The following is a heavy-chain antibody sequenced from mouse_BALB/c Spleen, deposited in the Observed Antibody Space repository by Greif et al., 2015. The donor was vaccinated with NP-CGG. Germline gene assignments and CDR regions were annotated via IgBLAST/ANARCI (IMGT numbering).Heavy chain of an antibody. Sequence: EVHLVESGGGLVQPGGSRKLSCAASGFTFSSFGTHWVRQAPEKGLEWVAYISSGSSTIYYADTVKGRFTISRDNLKNTLFLQMASLRSEDTAMYYCARKRGNYPLYFDVWGAGTTVTVSS. J-gene: IGHJ1*01. CDR1: GFTFSSFG. V-gene: IGHV5-17*02. CDR3: ARKRGNYPLYFDV. CDR2: ISSGSSTI. D-gene: IGHD2-1*01.